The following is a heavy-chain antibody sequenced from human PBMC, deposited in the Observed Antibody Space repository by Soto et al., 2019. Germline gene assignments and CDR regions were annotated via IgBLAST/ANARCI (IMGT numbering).Heavy chain of an antibody. J-gene: IGHJ2*01. D-gene: IGHD3-22*01. V-gene: IGHV1-69*01. CDR1: GGTFSTYG. CDR2: IIPMFGKV. CDR3: ARSYYDSSGYYPGLWWYFDL. Sequence: QVQLVQSGAEVKKPGSSVKVSCKASGGTFSTYGINWVRQAPGQGLEWMGGIIPMFGKVNYAQKFQGRVTITADESTSTAYMELSSLRSEDTAVYYCARSYYDSSGYYPGLWWYFDLWGRGTLVTVSS.